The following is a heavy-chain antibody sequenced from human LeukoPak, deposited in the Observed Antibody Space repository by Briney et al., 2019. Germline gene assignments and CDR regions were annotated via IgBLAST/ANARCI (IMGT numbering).Heavy chain of an antibody. V-gene: IGHV4-39*01. CDR2: IYYSGST. CDR3: ARLRGLWFGEASYFDY. CDR1: GGSISSSSYY. D-gene: IGHD3-10*01. Sequence: SETLSLTCTVSGGSISSSSYYWGWIRQPPGKGLEWIGSIYYSGSTYYNPSLKSRVTISVGTSKNQFSLKLSSVTAADTAVYYCARLRGLWFGEASYFDYWGQGTLVTVSS. J-gene: IGHJ4*02.